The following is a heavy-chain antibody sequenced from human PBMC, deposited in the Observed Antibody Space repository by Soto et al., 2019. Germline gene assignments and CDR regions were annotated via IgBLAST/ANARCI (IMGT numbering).Heavy chain of an antibody. D-gene: IGHD2-15*01. CDR1: GFTFTSYG. J-gene: IGHJ4*02. Sequence: GGSLRLSCTASGFTFTSYGMGWVRQAPGKGLQWVSTIRGDGGQTHYTDSVKGRFSISRDNSKNTVYLQMDSLRAEDTAMYFCARDVGLASVDFFDYRGQGTQATASS. CDR3: ARDVGLASVDFFDY. CDR2: IRGDGGQT. V-gene: IGHV3-23*01.